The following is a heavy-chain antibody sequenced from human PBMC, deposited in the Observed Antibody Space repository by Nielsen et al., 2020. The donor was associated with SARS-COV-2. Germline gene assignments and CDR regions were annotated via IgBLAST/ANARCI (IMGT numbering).Heavy chain of an antibody. CDR3: SRSNWNDVRDAFDI. CDR2: TFYRSKWFS. J-gene: IGHJ3*02. D-gene: IGHD1-1*01. Sequence: SETLSLTCAVSGGSVSSNDWWTWVRQSPSRGLEWLGRTFYRSKWFSDYAISVKSRITINPDISSNQFFLQLNSVTPEDTAVYYCSRSNWNDVRDAFDIWGQGTLVTVSS. CDR1: GGSVSSNDW. V-gene: IGHV6-1*01.